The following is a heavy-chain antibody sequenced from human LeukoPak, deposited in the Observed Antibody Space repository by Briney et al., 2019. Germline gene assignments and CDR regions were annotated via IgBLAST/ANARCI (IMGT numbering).Heavy chain of an antibody. J-gene: IGHJ6*03. V-gene: IGHV3-7*01. D-gene: IGHD3-3*01. CDR1: GFTFSSYW. CDR2: IKQDGSEK. CDR3: ARAPGYYDFWSGYYDYYYMDV. Sequence: GGSLRLSCAASGFTFSSYWMSWVRQAPGKGLEWVANIKQDGSEKYYVDSVKGRFTISRDNAKNSLYLQMNSLRAEDTAVYYCARAPGYYDFWSGYYDYYYMDVWGKGTTVTVSS.